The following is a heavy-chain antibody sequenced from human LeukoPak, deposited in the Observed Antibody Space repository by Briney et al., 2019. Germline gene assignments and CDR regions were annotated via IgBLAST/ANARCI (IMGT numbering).Heavy chain of an antibody. Sequence: SETLSLTCTVSGGSISSYYWSWIRQPPGKGPEWIGYIYYSGSTNYNPSLKSRVTISVDTSKNQFSLKLSSVTAADTAVYYCARAITMVRGVNYGMDVWGQGTTVTVSS. CDR2: IYYSGST. CDR1: GGSISSYY. J-gene: IGHJ6*02. CDR3: ARAITMVRGVNYGMDV. V-gene: IGHV4-59*01. D-gene: IGHD3-10*01.